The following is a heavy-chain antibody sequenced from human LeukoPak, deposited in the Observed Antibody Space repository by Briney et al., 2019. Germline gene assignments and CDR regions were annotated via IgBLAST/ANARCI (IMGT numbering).Heavy chain of an antibody. CDR1: GGSISSDSYY. CDR2: IYYSGST. V-gene: IGHV4-39*06. J-gene: IGHJ4*02. CDR3: ARERGEEYSSGWYKTNFFDT. D-gene: IGHD6-19*01. Sequence: SETLSLTCTVSGGSISSDSYYWGWVRQPPGKGLEWIGSIYYSGSTYYNPSLKSRITISVDTSKNQFPLKLSSVTAADTAVYYCARERGEEYSSGWYKTNFFDTWGQGTRVTVSS.